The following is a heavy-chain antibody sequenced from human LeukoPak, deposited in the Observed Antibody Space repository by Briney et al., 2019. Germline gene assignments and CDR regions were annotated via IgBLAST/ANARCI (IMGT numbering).Heavy chain of an antibody. CDR2: TSGSGGNT. D-gene: IGHD3-10*01. J-gene: IGHJ5*02. CDR3: AKDPGVARFVDLWNYLDP. CDR1: GFTFSSYA. V-gene: IGHV3-23*01. Sequence: PGGSLRLSCAASGFTFSSYAMSWVRQAPGKGLEWVSATSGSGGNTYYADSVKGRFTISRDNSKKTLYLQLSRLRAEDTAVYYCAKDPGVARFVDLWNYLDPWVQGTLVTVSS.